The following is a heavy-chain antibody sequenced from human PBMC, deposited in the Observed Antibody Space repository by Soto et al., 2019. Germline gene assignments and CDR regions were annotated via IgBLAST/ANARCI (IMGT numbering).Heavy chain of an antibody. CDR2: ISARGGSS. CDR1: GFSFSSYA. V-gene: IGHV3-23*01. J-gene: IGHJ4*02. CDR3: AQGSIEYSASLDN. Sequence: EVQLLESGGGLVQPGGSLRLACAASGFSFSSYAMVWVRQAPGKGLEWVSVISARGGSSYFAASVKGRFTISRDNTKNVLSLETSSLSAEDTAAYFCAQGSIEYSASLDNWGQGTVVLVSS. D-gene: IGHD5-12*01.